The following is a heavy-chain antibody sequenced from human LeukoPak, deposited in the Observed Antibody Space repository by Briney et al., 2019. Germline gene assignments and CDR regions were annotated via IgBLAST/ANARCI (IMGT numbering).Heavy chain of an antibody. J-gene: IGHJ4*02. CDR2: ISGSGGST. Sequence: GGSLRPSCAASGFTFRNYAMSWVRQAPGKGLEWVSAISGSGGSTYYADSVKGRFTISRDNSKNTLYLQMNSLRAEDTAVYYCAKDVGIYDSDGEAYWGQGTLVTVSS. V-gene: IGHV3-23*01. CDR1: GFTFRNYA. D-gene: IGHD3-22*01. CDR3: AKDVGIYDSDGEAY.